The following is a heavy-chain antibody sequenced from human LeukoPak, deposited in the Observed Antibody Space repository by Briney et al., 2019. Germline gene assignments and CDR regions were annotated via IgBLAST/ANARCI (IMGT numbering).Heavy chain of an antibody. V-gene: IGHV1-69*13. D-gene: IGHD1-26*01. CDR1: GGTFSSYA. CDR3: ARVGEAPDSGGYYFDY. Sequence: SVKVSCKASGGTFSSYAISWVRQAPGQGLEWRGGIIPIFGTANYAQKFQGRVTITAGESTGTAYMKPSSQRSEETPVYYCARVGEAPDSGGYYFDYWGQGTLVTVSS. J-gene: IGHJ4*02. CDR2: IIPIFGTA.